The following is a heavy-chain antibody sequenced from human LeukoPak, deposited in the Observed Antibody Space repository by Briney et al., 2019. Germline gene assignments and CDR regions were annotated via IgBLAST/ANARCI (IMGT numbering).Heavy chain of an antibody. CDR1: GYTLTELS. V-gene: IGHV1-24*01. J-gene: IGHJ4*02. CDR3: RITMVRGVYFDY. CDR2: FDPEDGET. Sequence: ASVKVSCKVSGYTLTELSMHWVRQAPGKGLEWMGGFDPEDGETIYAQKFQGRVTMTEDTSTDTAYMELNSLRSEDTAVYYCRITMVRGVYFDYWGQGTLVTVSS. D-gene: IGHD3-10*01.